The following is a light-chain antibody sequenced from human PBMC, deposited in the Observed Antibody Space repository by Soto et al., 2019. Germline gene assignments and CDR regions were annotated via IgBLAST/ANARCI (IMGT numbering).Light chain of an antibody. Sequence: QSALTQPASVSGSPGQSITICCTGTSSDVGDHNYVSWYQQQPGKAPKLMIYAVSNRPSGVSNRFSGSKSGNTASLTISGLQAEDEADYYCSSYTTSSTGIFGGGTKLTVL. CDR2: AVS. CDR3: SSYTTSSTGI. J-gene: IGLJ2*01. CDR1: SSDVGDHNY. V-gene: IGLV2-14*03.